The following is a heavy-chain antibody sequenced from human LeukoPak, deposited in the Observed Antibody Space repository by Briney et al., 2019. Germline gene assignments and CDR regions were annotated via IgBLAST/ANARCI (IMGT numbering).Heavy chain of an antibody. Sequence: ASVKVSCKASGYTFTSYGISWVRQAPGQGLEWMGWISAYNGNTNYAQKLQGRVTMTTDTSTSTAYMELRSLRSDDTAVYYCASGRYYDSSGYYYSLYFDYWGQGTLVTVSS. CDR3: ASGRYYDSSGYYYSLYFDY. CDR1: GYTFTSYG. J-gene: IGHJ4*02. CDR2: ISAYNGNT. V-gene: IGHV1-18*01. D-gene: IGHD3-22*01.